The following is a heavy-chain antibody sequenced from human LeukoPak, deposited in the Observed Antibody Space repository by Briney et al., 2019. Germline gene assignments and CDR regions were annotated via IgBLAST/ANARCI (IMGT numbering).Heavy chain of an antibody. CDR3: ARVHYGDYLYYYYYMDV. CDR1: GGSFSGYY. J-gene: IGHJ6*03. D-gene: IGHD4-17*01. Sequence: SETLSLTCAVYGGSFSGYYWSWIRQPPGKGLEWIGQINHSGSTNYNPSLKRRVTISVDTSKNQFSLKMSSVTAADTAVYYCARVHYGDYLYYYYYMDVWGKGTTVTVSS. CDR2: INHSGST. V-gene: IGHV4-34*01.